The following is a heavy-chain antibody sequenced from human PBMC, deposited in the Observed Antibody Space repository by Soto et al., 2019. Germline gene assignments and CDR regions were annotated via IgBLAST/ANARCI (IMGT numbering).Heavy chain of an antibody. CDR1: GYTFTSYY. Sequence: QVQLVQSGAEVKKPGASVKVSCKASGYTFTSYYMHWVRQAPGQGLEWMGIINPSGGSTSYAQKLQGRVTMTRDTSTSTVYMELSSLRSEDTAVYYCARDCGGDCSQAPWGQGTLVTVSS. J-gene: IGHJ5*02. CDR2: INPSGGST. CDR3: ARDCGGDCSQAP. V-gene: IGHV1-46*01. D-gene: IGHD2-21*02.